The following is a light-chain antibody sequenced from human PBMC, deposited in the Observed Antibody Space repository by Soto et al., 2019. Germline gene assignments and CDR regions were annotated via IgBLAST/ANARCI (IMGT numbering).Light chain of an antibody. CDR3: AAWDDSLNGVL. V-gene: IGLV1-36*01. CDR1: SSNIGNNA. J-gene: IGLJ2*01. Sequence: QSVLTQPPSVSAAPRQRVTISCSGSSSNIGNNAVNWYQQLPGKAPKLLIYYDDLLPSGVSVRFSGSKSGTSASLAISGLQSEDEADYYCAAWDDSLNGVLFGGGTKVTVL. CDR2: YDD.